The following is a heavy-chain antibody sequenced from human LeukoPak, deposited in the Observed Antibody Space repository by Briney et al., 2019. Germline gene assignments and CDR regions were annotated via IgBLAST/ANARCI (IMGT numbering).Heavy chain of an antibody. CDR1: GYTFTGYS. D-gene: IGHD3-10*01. J-gene: IGHJ6*03. CDR3: AREFGSSYMDV. Sequence: ASVKVSCKASGYTFTGYSLHWVRQAPGQGLEWMGWINPNSGGTNYARKFQGRVTMTWDTSISTAYMELSRLRSDDTAVYYCAREFGSSYMDVWGKGTTVTISS. V-gene: IGHV1-2*02. CDR2: INPNSGGT.